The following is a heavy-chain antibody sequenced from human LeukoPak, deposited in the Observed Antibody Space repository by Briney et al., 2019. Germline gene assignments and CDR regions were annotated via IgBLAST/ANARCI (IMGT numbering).Heavy chain of an antibody. CDR3: ARETPYYYGAFDY. Sequence: SGPTLVNPTQTLTLTCTFSGFSLSTSGMCVSWIRQPPGKALEWLARIDWDDDKYYSTSLKTRLTTSKDTSKNQVVLTMTNMDPVDTAAYYCARETPYYYGAFDYWGQGTLVTVSS. J-gene: IGHJ4*02. D-gene: IGHD3-10*01. CDR2: IDWDDDK. CDR1: GFSLSTSGMC. V-gene: IGHV2-70*11.